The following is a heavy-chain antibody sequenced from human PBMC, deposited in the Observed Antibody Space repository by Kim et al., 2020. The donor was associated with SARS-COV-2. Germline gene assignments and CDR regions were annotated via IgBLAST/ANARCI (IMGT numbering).Heavy chain of an antibody. CDR3: ARSPIASHNTPYYFDY. CDR2: IYHSGST. CDR1: GDSISNGGYY. D-gene: IGHD6-13*01. V-gene: IGHV4-31*03. J-gene: IGHJ4*02. Sequence: SETLSLTCTVSGDSISNGGYYWSWIRQHPGKGLEWIAYIYHSGSTDYNPSLRSRVSISADTSKNQFSLRLSSVTAADSAVYFCARSPIASHNTPYYFDYWGQGTLVTVSS.